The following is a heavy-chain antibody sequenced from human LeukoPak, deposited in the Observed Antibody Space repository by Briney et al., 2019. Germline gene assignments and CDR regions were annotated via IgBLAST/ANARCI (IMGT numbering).Heavy chain of an antibody. V-gene: IGHV4-4*02. CDR1: GGSISSSNW. CDR3: ARSRDSSGYYFGY. D-gene: IGHD3-22*01. Sequence: SETLSLTCAVSGGSISSSNWWSWVRQPPGKGLEWIGEIYHSGSTNYNSSLKSRVTISVDKSKNQFSLKLSSVTAADTAVYYCARSRDSSGYYFGYWGQGTLVTVSS. J-gene: IGHJ4*02. CDR2: IYHSGST.